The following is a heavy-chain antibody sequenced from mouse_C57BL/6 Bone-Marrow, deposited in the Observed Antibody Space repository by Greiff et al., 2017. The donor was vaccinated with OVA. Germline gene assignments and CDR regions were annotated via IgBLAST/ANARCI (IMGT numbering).Heavy chain of an antibody. CDR1: GFTFSSYG. CDR2: ISSGGSYT. Sequence: EVQGVESGGDLVKPGGSLKLSCAASGFTFSSYGMSWVRQTPDKRLEWVATISSGGSYTYYPDSVKGRFTISRDNAKNTLYLQMSSLKSEDTAMYYCARWPTTVVAFDYWGQGTTLTVSS. D-gene: IGHD1-1*01. J-gene: IGHJ2*01. CDR3: ARWPTTVVAFDY. V-gene: IGHV5-6*01.